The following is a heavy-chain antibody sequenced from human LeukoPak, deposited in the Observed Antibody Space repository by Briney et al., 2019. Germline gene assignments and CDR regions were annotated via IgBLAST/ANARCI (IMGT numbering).Heavy chain of an antibody. Sequence: GGSLRLSCAASGYTFIDYSVNWVRQVPGKGLEWVSSISSSGTYIYYADSVKGRFTISKDNAKNLPFLQMNSLRAEDTAVYYCVSGNDPDYVWGTYRLDAFDIWGEGTMVIVSS. J-gene: IGHJ3*02. CDR1: GYTFIDYS. CDR3: VSGNDPDYVWGTYRLDAFDI. V-gene: IGHV3-21*01. CDR2: ISSSGTYI. D-gene: IGHD3-16*02.